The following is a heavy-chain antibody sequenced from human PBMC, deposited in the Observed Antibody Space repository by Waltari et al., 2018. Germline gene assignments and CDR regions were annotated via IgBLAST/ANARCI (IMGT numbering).Heavy chain of an antibody. D-gene: IGHD4-17*01. Sequence: QMQLQESGPGLVKPSETLSLTCTVSGGSISSHYWSWIRQPPGKGLEWIGYIYYSGSTNYNPSLKSRVTISVDTSKNQFSLKLSSVTAADTAVYYCAREGGGEGPLFDYWGQGTLVTVSS. V-gene: IGHV4-59*11. CDR2: IYYSGST. CDR1: GGSISSHY. CDR3: AREGGGEGPLFDY. J-gene: IGHJ4*02.